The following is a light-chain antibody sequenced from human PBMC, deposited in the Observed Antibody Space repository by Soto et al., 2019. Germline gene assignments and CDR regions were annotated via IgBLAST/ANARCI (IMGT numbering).Light chain of an antibody. J-gene: IGLJ1*01. CDR1: SSDVGYYDY. V-gene: IGLV2-8*01. Sequence: QSALTQPLSASGFPGQSVTISCTGTSSDVGYYDYASWYQQHPGKAPKLVIYEVTKRPSGVPDRVSASKSGNTASLTVSGLRAEDEADYYCSSYAGSNNFVFGSGTKVTVL. CDR3: SSYAGSNNFV. CDR2: EVT.